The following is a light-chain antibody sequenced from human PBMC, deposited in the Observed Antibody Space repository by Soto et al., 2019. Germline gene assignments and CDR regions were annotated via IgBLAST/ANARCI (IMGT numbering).Light chain of an antibody. V-gene: IGKV1-39*01. CDR1: QSVSTY. CDR2: SAI. CDR3: QHTFRSPRR. Sequence: DIQLTQSPPSLSASVGYTITITCRASQSVSTYLNWYQQRPGKAPSLLIYSAISLQSGVPSRFSGSGSGTDFTLTIGNLQPEDFAVYYCQHTFRSPRRFGQGTKVDI. J-gene: IGKJ1*01.